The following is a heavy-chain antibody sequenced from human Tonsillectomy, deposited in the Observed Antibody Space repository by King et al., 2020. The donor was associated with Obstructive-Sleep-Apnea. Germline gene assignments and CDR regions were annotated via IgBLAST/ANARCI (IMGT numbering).Heavy chain of an antibody. J-gene: IGHJ5*02. CDR3: AGDRGSGNNGDGWFDP. CDR1: GYSISNGYY. V-gene: IGHV4-38-2*02. CDR2: IYHSGTT. D-gene: IGHD3-10*01. Sequence: QLQESGPGLVKPSETLSLTCTVSGYSISNGYYWGWIRQPPGKGLEWIGSIYHSGTTYHNPSLKSRVTISVDTSKNQFSLKLSSVTAADTAVYYCAGDRGSGNNGDGWFDPWGQGTLVTVSS.